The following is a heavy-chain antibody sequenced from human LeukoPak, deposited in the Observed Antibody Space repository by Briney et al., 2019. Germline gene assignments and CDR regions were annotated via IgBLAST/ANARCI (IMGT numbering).Heavy chain of an antibody. J-gene: IGHJ4*02. D-gene: IGHD6-19*01. CDR2: INPSGGST. CDR3: AMGDSSGWYYFDY. Sequence: ASVKVSCKASGCTFTSYYMHWVRQAPGQGLEWMGIINPSGGSTSYAQKFQGRVTITRDTSASTAYMELSSLRSEDTAVYYCAMGDSSGWYYFDYWGQGTLVTVSS. V-gene: IGHV1-46*01. CDR1: GCTFTSYY.